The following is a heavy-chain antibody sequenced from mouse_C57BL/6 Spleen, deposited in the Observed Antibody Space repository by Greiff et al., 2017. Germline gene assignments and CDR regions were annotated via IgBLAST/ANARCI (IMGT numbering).Heavy chain of an antibody. CDR2: INPNNGGT. CDR1: GYTFTDYY. CDR3: ARETLRRGFAY. V-gene: IGHV1-26*01. Sequence: VQLQQSGPELVKPGASVKISCKASGYTFTDYYMNWVKQSHGKSLEWIGDINPNNGGTSYNQKFKGKATLTVDKSSSTAYMELRSLTSEDSAVYYCARETLRRGFAYWGQGALVTVSA. J-gene: IGHJ3*01. D-gene: IGHD1-2*01.